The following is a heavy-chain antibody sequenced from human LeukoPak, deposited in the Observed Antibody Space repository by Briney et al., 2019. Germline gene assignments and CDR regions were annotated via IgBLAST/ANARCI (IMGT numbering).Heavy chain of an antibody. CDR3: TRGDGRGRSDGAI. V-gene: IGHV3-7*01. CDR1: GFTFSNHW. CDR2: MNVDGSDK. J-gene: IGHJ4*02. Sequence: GGSLRLTCGASGFTFSNHWMGWVRQAPENGLEWVAIMNVDGSDKYHLDSVKGRFTISRDNAKNTLYLQMNSLRVEDTALYYCTRGDGRGRSDGAIWGPGTLVTVSS. D-gene: IGHD5-18*01.